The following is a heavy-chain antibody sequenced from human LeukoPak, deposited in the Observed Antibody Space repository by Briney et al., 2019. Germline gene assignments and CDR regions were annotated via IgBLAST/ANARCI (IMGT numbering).Heavy chain of an antibody. J-gene: IGHJ4*02. D-gene: IGHD3-10*01. CDR2: ISYDGSNK. Sequence: GGSLRLSCAASGFTFSSYAMHWVRQAPGKGLEWVAVISYDGSNKYYADSVKGRFTISRDTSKNTLYLQMNSLRAEDTAVYYCARDRFGAFDYWGQGTLVTVSS. CDR3: ARDRFGAFDY. CDR1: GFTFSSYA. V-gene: IGHV3-30-3*01.